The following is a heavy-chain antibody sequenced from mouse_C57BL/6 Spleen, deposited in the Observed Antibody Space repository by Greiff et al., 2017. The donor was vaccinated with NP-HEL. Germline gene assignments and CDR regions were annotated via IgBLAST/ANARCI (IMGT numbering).Heavy chain of an antibody. CDR3: ASYGNYPYYAMDY. CDR1: GFTFSDYG. D-gene: IGHD2-1*01. V-gene: IGHV5-17*01. J-gene: IGHJ4*01. CDR2: ISSGSSTI. Sequence: EVQRVESGGGLVKPGGSLKLSCAASGFTFSDYGMHWVRQAPEKGLEWVAYISSGSSTIYYADTVKGRFTISRDNAKNTLFLQMTSLRSEDTAMYYCASYGNYPYYAMDYWGQGTSVTVSS.